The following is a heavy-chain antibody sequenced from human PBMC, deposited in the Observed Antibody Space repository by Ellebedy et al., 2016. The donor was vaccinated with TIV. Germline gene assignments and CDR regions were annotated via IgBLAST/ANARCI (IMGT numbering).Heavy chain of an antibody. CDR3: VTRVRTAMGFDY. Sequence: PGGSLRLSCVVSGFTFSSYAMTWVRQAPGKGLEWVSTISDSATTYYADSVKGRFTISRDNSRNTLYLQLSSLKPEDTAVYYCVTRVRTAMGFDYWGQGTLVTVST. D-gene: IGHD5-18*01. CDR1: GFTFSSYA. V-gene: IGHV3-23*01. CDR2: ISDSATT. J-gene: IGHJ4*02.